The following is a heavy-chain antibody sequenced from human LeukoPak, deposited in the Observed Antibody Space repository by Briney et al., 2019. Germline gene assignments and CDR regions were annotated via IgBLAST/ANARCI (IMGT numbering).Heavy chain of an antibody. CDR2: VNAGGGRT. D-gene: IGHD5-24*01. CDR3: ARIGDGYGDYFDY. J-gene: IGHJ4*02. CDR1: GISFSKYA. Sequence: GGSLRLSCAASGISFSKYAMSWVRQAPGKGLECVASVNAGGGRTFYADSVKGRFTISRDNAKNSLFLQMNSLRPEDTAVYYCARIGDGYGDYFDYWGQGTLVTVSS. V-gene: IGHV3-23*01.